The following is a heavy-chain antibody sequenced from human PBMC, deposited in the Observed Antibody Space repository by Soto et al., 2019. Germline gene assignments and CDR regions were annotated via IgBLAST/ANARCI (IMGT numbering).Heavy chain of an antibody. V-gene: IGHV4-34*01. J-gene: IGHJ6*02. Sequence: PSETLSLTCAVYGGSFSGYYWSWIRQPPGKGLEWIGEINHSGSTNYNPSLKSRVTISVDTSKNQFSLKLSSVTAADTAVYYCARAVRFGKLQYGMDVWGQGTTVTVSS. D-gene: IGHD3-10*01. CDR1: GGSFSGYY. CDR2: INHSGST. CDR3: ARAVRFGKLQYGMDV.